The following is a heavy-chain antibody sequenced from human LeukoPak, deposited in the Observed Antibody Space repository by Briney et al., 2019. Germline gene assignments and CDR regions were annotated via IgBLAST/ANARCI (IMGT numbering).Heavy chain of an antibody. D-gene: IGHD3-22*01. CDR1: GYTFTSYY. J-gene: IGHJ5*02. V-gene: IGHV1-46*01. CDR2: INPSGGST. Sequence: ASVKVSCKASGYTFTSYYMHWVRQAPGQGLEWMGIINPSGGSTSYAQKFQGRVTMTRDMSTSTVYMELSSLRSEDTAVYYCARDRPNYYDSSVGFDPWGQGTLVTVSS. CDR3: ARDRPNYYDSSVGFDP.